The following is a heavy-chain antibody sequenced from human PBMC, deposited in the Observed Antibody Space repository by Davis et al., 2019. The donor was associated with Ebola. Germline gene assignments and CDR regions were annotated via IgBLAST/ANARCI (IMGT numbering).Heavy chain of an antibody. J-gene: IGHJ4*02. CDR2: IYYSGST. CDR3: ARHRLRDGYKGRTPYFDY. V-gene: IGHV4-39*01. CDR1: GGSISSSSYY. Sequence: PSETLSLTCTVSGGSISSSSYYWGWIRQPPWKGLEWIGSIYYSGSTYYNPSLKSRVTISVDTSKNQFSLKLSSVTAADTAVYYCARHRLRDGYKGRTPYFDYWGQGTLVTVSS. D-gene: IGHD5-24*01.